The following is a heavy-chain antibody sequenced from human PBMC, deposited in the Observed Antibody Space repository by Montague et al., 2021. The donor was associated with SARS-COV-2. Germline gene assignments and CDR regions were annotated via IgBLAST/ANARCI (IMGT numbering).Heavy chain of an antibody. CDR2: IDYSGST. CDR3: ARHYYDSSGYYSPWYFDL. D-gene: IGHD3-22*01. CDR1: GGSISSSSYY. V-gene: IGHV4-39*01. J-gene: IGHJ2*01. Sequence: SETLSLTCTVSGGSISSSSYYWGWIRQPPGKGLEWIGSIDYSGSTYYXPSLESRVTISVDTSENQFSLKLRSVTAADTAVYYCARHYYDSSGYYSPWYFDLWGRGTLVTVSS.